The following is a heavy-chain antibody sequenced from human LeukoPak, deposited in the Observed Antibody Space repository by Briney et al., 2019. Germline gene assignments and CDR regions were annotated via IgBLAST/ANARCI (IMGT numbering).Heavy chain of an antibody. V-gene: IGHV4-59*08. CDR3: AGHHPRNTVDF. J-gene: IGHJ4*02. CDR1: GGSISSYY. D-gene: IGHD2/OR15-2a*01. CDR2: ISDIGSI. Sequence: SETLSLTCTVSGGSISSYYWSWIRQPPGKGLEWIAYISDIGSINFNPSLKSRVTISLDTSKNQFSLKLSSVTAADTAVYYCAGHHPRNTVDFWGQGTLVTVSS.